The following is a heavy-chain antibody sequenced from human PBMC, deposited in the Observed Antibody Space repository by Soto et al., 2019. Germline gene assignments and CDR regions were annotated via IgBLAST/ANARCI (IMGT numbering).Heavy chain of an antibody. D-gene: IGHD3-9*01. CDR1: GFTFSTYA. V-gene: IGHV3-23*01. CDR3: AHFDWFIDY. J-gene: IGHJ4*02. CDR2: ISGSGAST. Sequence: GGSLRLSCAASGFTFSTYAMSWVRQAPGKGLEWVSAISGSGASTYYADSVKGRFTISRDNSKNTLYLQMNSLRAEDTAVYYCAHFDWFIDYWGQGTLVTVSS.